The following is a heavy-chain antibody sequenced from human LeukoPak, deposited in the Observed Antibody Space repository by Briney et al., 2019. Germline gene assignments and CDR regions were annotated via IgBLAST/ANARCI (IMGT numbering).Heavy chain of an antibody. CDR2: ISWNSGSI. D-gene: IGHD1-26*01. J-gene: IGHJ4*02. CDR3: AKGATYYGTLYYFYY. Sequence: GGSLRLSCAASGFTFDDYAMHWVRQAPGKGLEWVSGISWNSGSIDYAGSVKGRFTISRDNAKNSLYLQMNSLRAEDTALYYCAKGATYYGTLYYFYYWGQGTLVTVSS. V-gene: IGHV3-9*01. CDR1: GFTFDDYA.